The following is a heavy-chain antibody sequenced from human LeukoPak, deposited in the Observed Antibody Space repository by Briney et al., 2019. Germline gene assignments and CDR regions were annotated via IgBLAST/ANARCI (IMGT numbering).Heavy chain of an antibody. CDR1: GGSFSGYY. J-gene: IGHJ4*02. V-gene: IGHV4-34*01. Sequence: PSETLSLTCAVWGGSFSGYYWRWLRQPRGKGVEGLEEIKHSVSTNYNPSLKSRVTISVDTSKNQFSLRLSSVTAADTAVYYCARDLDSGSLRYFDYWGQGTLVTVSS. D-gene: IGHD1-26*01. CDR2: IKHSVST. CDR3: ARDLDSGSLRYFDY.